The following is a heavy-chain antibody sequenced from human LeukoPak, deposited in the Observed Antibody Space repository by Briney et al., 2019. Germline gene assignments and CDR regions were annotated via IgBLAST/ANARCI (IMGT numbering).Heavy chain of an antibody. J-gene: IGHJ4*02. V-gene: IGHV4-30-2*01. CDR2: IFRTGET. D-gene: IGHD6-13*01. CDR3: ARGEGYRILGATAPLDS. Sequence: PSETLCLTCSVSGASISSGAYFWTWIRQPPGKGLEWIGYIFRTGETSYNPSLKSRLAISVDTSKNQFSPRLTSVTAADPALYYCARGEGYRILGATAPLDSWGLGTLVTVS. CDR1: GASISSGAYF.